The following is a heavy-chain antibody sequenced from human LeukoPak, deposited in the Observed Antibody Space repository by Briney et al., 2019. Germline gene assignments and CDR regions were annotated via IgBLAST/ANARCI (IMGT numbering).Heavy chain of an antibody. J-gene: IGHJ4*02. Sequence: GGSLRLSCAAAGFSFSTYWMHWVRQAPGKGLVWVSQINPDGSSTDYADSVKGRFTSSRDNAKNTVYLQMNRLKAEDTAVYYCARVGRTPPFNWGQGTLVTVSS. V-gene: IGHV3-74*01. CDR1: GFSFSTYW. CDR2: INPDGSST. CDR3: ARVGRTPPFN.